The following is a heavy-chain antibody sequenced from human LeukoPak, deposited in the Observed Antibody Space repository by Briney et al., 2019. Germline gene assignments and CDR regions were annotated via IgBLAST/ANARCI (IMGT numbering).Heavy chain of an antibody. V-gene: IGHV1-69*13. Sequence: ASVKVSCKASGGTFSSYAISWVRQAPGQGLEWMGGIIPIFGTANYAQKFQGRVTITADESTSTAYMELSSLRSEDTAVYYCARGRYWDRITIFGGTTFDYWGQGTLVTVSS. J-gene: IGHJ4*02. CDR3: ARGRYWDRITIFGGTTFDY. CDR2: IIPIFGTA. D-gene: IGHD3-3*01. CDR1: GGTFSSYA.